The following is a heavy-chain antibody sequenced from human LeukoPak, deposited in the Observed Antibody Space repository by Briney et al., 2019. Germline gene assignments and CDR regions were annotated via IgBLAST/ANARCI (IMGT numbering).Heavy chain of an antibody. Sequence: GGSLRLSCVASGFNFSDYAMNWVRQAPGKGLEWVSAISGSGGITHYADSVKGRFAISRDNSKNTLSLQMSHLRHEDTARYYCAKDRYSNYGNWFDPWGQGTQVTVFS. CDR1: GFNFSDYA. CDR2: ISGSGGIT. CDR3: AKDRYSNYGNWFDP. J-gene: IGHJ5*02. V-gene: IGHV3-23*01. D-gene: IGHD4-11*01.